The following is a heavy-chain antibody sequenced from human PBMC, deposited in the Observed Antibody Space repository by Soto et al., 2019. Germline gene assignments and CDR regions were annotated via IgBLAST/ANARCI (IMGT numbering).Heavy chain of an antibody. V-gene: IGHV1-69*01. CDR3: AGTVETPYYHGMDV. D-gene: IGHD4-4*01. CDR1: GGTLRSHA. J-gene: IGHJ6*02. Sequence: QVQLVQSGAEVKKPGSSVRVSCKASGGTLRSHAINWVRQAPGQGLEWMGGIIPIFGSPNYAQKFQGRVTITADESSSTAYMELSSLRSEDTAVYYFAGTVETPYYHGMDVWGQGTTVTVSS. CDR2: IIPIFGSP.